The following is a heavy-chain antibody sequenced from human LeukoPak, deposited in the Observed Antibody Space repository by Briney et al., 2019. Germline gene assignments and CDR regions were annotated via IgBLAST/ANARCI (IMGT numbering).Heavy chain of an antibody. CDR3: ARHVTTASAARGFDI. V-gene: IGHV5-51*01. Sequence: GESLKISCKGSGYSFTSYWVAWVRRMPGKALEWMGIVYPRDSDTRYSPSFQGQVTISADKSINTASLQWSGLKASDTAVYYCARHVTTASAARGFDIWGQGTMVTVSS. D-gene: IGHD1-14*01. J-gene: IGHJ3*02. CDR2: VYPRDSDT. CDR1: GYSFTSYW.